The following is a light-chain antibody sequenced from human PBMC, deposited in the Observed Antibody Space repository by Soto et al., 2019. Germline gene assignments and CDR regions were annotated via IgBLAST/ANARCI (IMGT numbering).Light chain of an antibody. J-gene: IGLJ1*01. CDR1: SSDVGIYKD. V-gene: IGLV2-11*01. CDR3: CAYADTFYV. Sequence: QSALTQPRSVSGSPGQSVTISCTGTSSDVGIYKDVSWYQHHPGKVPKLMIYDVSERPSGVPDRFSGSKSGNTASLTISGLQAEDEAIYYCCAYADTFYVFGTGTKVTV. CDR2: DVS.